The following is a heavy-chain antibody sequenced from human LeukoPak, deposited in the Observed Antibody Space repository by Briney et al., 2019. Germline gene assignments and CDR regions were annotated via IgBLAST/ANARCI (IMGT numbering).Heavy chain of an antibody. CDR3: AGTYRYNYYYYMDV. V-gene: IGHV4-59*01. CDR1: GGSISSYY. CDR2: ISSGGSS. D-gene: IGHD1-1*01. Sequence: SETLSLTCTVSGGSISSYYWSWIRQPPGKGLEWIGYISSGGSSNYNPSLKSRIAISVDTSKNQFSLKLSSVTAADTAVYYCAGTYRYNYYYYMDVWGKGTTVTISS. J-gene: IGHJ6*03.